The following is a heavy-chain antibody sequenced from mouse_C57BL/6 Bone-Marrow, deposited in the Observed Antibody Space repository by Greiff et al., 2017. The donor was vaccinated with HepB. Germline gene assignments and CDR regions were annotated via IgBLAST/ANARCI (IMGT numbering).Heavy chain of an antibody. J-gene: IGHJ2*01. Sequence: EVQLQQSGPVLVKPGASVKMSCKASGYTFTDYYMNWVKQSHGKSLEWIGVINPYNGGTSYNQKFKGKATLTVDKSSSTAYMELNSLTSEDSAVYYCARKGGNALYYFDYWGQGTTLTVSS. CDR1: GYTFTDYY. CDR2: INPYNGGT. CDR3: ARKGGNALYYFDY. V-gene: IGHV1-19*01.